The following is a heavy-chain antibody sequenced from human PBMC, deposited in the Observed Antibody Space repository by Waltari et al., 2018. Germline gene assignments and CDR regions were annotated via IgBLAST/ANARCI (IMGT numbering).Heavy chain of an antibody. J-gene: IGHJ3*02. CDR3: AREGGSDAFDI. Sequence: EVQLVESGGGLVQPGGSLRLSCAASGFTFTSYWMRGVRQAPGKGLEWVANIKQDGSEKYYVDSVKGRFTISRDNAKNSLYLQMNSLRAEDTAVYYCAREGGSDAFDIWGQGTMVTVSS. D-gene: IGHD3-10*01. CDR1: GFTFTSYW. CDR2: IKQDGSEK. V-gene: IGHV3-7*01.